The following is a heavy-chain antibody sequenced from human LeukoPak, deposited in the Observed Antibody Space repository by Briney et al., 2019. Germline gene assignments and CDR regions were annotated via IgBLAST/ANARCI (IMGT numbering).Heavy chain of an antibody. CDR2: INHSGST. D-gene: IGHD1-26*01. CDR3: ARIVGATTPPFDY. V-gene: IGHV4-34*01. J-gene: IGHJ4*02. CDR1: GGSFSGYY. Sequence: SETLSLTCAVYGGSFSGYYWSWIRQPPGKGLEWIGEINHSGSTYYNPSLKSRVTISVDTSKNQFSLKLSSVTAADTAVYYCARIVGATTPPFDYWGQGTLVTVSS.